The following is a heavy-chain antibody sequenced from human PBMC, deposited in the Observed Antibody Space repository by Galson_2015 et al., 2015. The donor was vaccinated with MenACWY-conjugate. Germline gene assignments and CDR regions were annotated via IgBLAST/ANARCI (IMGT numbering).Heavy chain of an antibody. CDR3: ARGVNLASMAGY. D-gene: IGHD3-3*02. CDR2: MYYSGSA. V-gene: IGHV4-59*01. Sequence: RRPPGKGLEWIGYMYYSGSANYNPSLKSRVTISVDTSKNQFSLTMTSVTAADTAVYYCARGVNLASMAGYWGQGTLVTVSS. J-gene: IGHJ4*02.